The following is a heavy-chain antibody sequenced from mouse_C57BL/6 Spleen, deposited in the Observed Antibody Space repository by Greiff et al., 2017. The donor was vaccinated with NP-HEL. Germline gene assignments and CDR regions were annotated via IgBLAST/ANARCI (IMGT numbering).Heavy chain of an antibody. J-gene: IGHJ4*01. Sequence: QVQLQQSGAELVKPGASVKLSCKASGYTFTSYWMQWVKQRPGQGLEWIGEIDPSDSYTNYNLKFKGKATLTVDTSSSTAYMQLSSLTSEDSAVYYCARRGYGKMDYWGQGTSVTVSS. D-gene: IGHD2-10*02. CDR1: GYTFTSYW. V-gene: IGHV1-50*01. CDR2: IDPSDSYT. CDR3: ARRGYGKMDY.